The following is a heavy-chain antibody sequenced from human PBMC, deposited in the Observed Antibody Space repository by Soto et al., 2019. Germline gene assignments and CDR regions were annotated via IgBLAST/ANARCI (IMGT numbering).Heavy chain of an antibody. V-gene: IGHV1-18*01. J-gene: IGHJ6*02. CDR1: GYIFVNYG. CDR2: ISPYTGNT. CDR3: VMVDNYVTPTPQDV. Sequence: QVQLVQSGDEVKKPGASVKVSCKASGYIFVNYGIAWVRQAPGQGLEWMGRISPYTGNTHSATKVQGRLTMPTDTSTSSAYMDLGSLTSDDTAVYYCVMVDNYVTPTPQDVWGQGTTVTVSS. D-gene: IGHD3-16*01.